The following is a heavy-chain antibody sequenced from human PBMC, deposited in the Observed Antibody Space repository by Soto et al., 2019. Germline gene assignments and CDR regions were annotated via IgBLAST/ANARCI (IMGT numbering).Heavy chain of an antibody. CDR3: AREARYCSSTSCRKDAFDI. D-gene: IGHD2-2*01. J-gene: IGHJ3*02. V-gene: IGHV4-30-4*01. Sequence: QVQLQESGPGLVKPSQTLSLTCTVSGGSISSGDYYWSWIRQPPGKGLEWIGYIYYSGSTYYNPSLKSRVTISVDTSKNQFSLKLSSVTAADTAVYYRAREARYCSSTSCRKDAFDIWGQGTMVTVSS. CDR1: GGSISSGDYY. CDR2: IYYSGST.